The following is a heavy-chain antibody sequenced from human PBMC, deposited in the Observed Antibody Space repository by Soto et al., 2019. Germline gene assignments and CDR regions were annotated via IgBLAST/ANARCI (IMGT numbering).Heavy chain of an antibody. V-gene: IGHV3-23*01. CDR2: ISGRDGST. D-gene: IGHD1-26*01. CDR1: VFTFSSYA. J-gene: IGHJ4*02. Sequence: SLILSCAVSVFTFSSYAMNWVRQAPGKGLEWVSVISGRDGSTFYADSVKGRFTISRDNSKNTVYLQMNSLRADDTAIYYCAKTLIRGRIMGGLDSWGLGTLVTVSS. CDR3: AKTLIRGRIMGGLDS.